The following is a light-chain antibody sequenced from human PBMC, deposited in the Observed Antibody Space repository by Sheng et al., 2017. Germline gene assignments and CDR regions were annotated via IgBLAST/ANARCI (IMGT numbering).Light chain of an antibody. V-gene: IGLV2-8*01. Sequence: QSALTQPPSASGSPGQSVAISCTGTSSDIGGHNHVSWFQQHPGKAPKLIIYEVNQRPSGVPDRFSGSRSGNTASLTVSGLQAEDEADYHCCAYAGNSNWVFGGGTKLTVL. CDR3: CAYAGNSNWV. CDR1: SSDIGGHNH. J-gene: IGLJ3*02. CDR2: EVN.